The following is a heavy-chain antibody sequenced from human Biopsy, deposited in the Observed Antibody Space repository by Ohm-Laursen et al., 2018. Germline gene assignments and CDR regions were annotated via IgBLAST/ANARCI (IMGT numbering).Heavy chain of an antibody. CDR1: GFSLTSRGEG. CDR3: VHRRMTPSEFDY. V-gene: IGHV2-5*02. J-gene: IGHJ4*02. CDR2: IYWDDDK. Sequence: TQTLTLTCAFSGFSLTSRGEGVGWLRQPPGKAPEWLALIYWDDDKFYNPSLESRLTITKDTSKNQVLLIMTNMDPVDTTTYFCVHRRMTPSEFDYWGQGALVTVSS.